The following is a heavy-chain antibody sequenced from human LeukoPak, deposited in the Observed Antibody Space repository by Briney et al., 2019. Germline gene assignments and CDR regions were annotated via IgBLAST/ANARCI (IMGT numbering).Heavy chain of an antibody. CDR3: AKSATGEFVMVRGATVSYYFDY. CDR1: GFTFSSYA. CDR2: ISGSGGST. Sequence: PGGSLRLSCAASGFTFSSYAMSWVRQAPGKGLEWVSAISGSGGSTYYADSVKGRFTISRDNSKNTLYLQMNSLRAEDTAVYYCAKSATGEFVMVRGATVSYYFDYWGQGTLVTVSS. J-gene: IGHJ4*02. V-gene: IGHV3-23*01. D-gene: IGHD3-10*01.